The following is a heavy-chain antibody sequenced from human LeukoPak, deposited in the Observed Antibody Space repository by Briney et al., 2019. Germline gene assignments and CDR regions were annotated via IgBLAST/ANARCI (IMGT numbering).Heavy chain of an antibody. Sequence: GGSLRLSCAASGLTFSNYWMSWVRQAPGKGLECVASVKPDGVEKYYMDSVKGRFTISRDNAKNSLYLQMNSLRAEDTAVYYCATNVHQWGQGTLVTVSS. CDR3: ATNVHQ. V-gene: IGHV3-7*01. CDR1: GLTFSNYW. D-gene: IGHD2-8*01. CDR2: VKPDGVEK. J-gene: IGHJ4*02.